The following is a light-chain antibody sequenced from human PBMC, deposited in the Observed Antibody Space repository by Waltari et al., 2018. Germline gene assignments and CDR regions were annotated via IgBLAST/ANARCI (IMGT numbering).Light chain of an antibody. CDR2: HNN. J-gene: IGLJ3*02. Sequence: QSVLTQPPSVSGAPGLPVTISCPGRGPNVRRGDDLHWYQRLPGAAPKLLIFHNNHRPSGVPDRFSGSKSGSSASLAITGLRAEDEGDYFCQSYDSSLAVWVFGGGTKLTVL. V-gene: IGLV1-40*01. CDR3: QSYDSSLAVWV. CDR1: GPNVRRGDD.